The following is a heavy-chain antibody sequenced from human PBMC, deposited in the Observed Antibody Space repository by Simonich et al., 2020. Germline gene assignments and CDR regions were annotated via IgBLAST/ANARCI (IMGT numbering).Heavy chain of an antibody. CDR1: GYTFTGYY. Sequence: QVQLVQSGAEVKKPGASVKVSCKASGYTFTGYYMHWVRQAPGQGLEGMGWINPNSGGTNYAKKFQGRVTMTRDTSISTAYMELSRLRSDDTAVYYCARGRLTGDKGAFDIWGQGTMVTVSS. D-gene: IGHD7-27*01. CDR3: ARGRLTGDKGAFDI. J-gene: IGHJ3*02. V-gene: IGHV1-2*02. CDR2: INPNSGGT.